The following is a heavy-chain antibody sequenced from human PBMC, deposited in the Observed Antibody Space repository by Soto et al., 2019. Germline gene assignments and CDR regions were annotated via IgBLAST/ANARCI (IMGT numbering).Heavy chain of an antibody. Sequence: TLGLTCTVSGGSINNGAYSWSGIRQYPGKGLEWIGYIYHSGSTYSIPSLKSRVTISIDTSQSQFSLELRSVTAADTAVYYCASWRQSYYFDYWGPGTMVTVSS. CDR3: ASWRQSYYFDY. CDR2: IYHSGST. V-gene: IGHV4-31*03. J-gene: IGHJ4*02. CDR1: GGSINNGAYS.